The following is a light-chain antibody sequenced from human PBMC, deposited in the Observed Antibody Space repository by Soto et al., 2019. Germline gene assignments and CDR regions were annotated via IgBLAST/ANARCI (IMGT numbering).Light chain of an antibody. CDR3: QQYSSSPYN. Sequence: IELTQSPGTLSLSPGDRATLSCRARQSVPNNYIAWYQQKPRQAPRLLIYGASRKATGIPDRISGSGSGTDFTLTINRLPPEDSAMYYCQQYSSSPYNFGQGSKLEIK. CDR2: GAS. V-gene: IGKV3-20*01. J-gene: IGKJ2*01. CDR1: QSVPNNY.